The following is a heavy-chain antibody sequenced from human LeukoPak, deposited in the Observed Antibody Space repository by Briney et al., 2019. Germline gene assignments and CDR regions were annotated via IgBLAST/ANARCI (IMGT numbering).Heavy chain of an antibody. D-gene: IGHD3-22*01. Sequence: GSLRLSCAASGFTVSSNYTSWVRQAPGKGLEWVSIIYSGGITYYADSVKGRFTISRDNSKNTLYLQMNSLRAEDTAVYHCARGLFYYHSGGPHPFDYWGQGTLVTVSS. CDR2: IYSGGIT. CDR3: ARGLFYYHSGGPHPFDY. CDR1: GFTVSSNY. V-gene: IGHV3-53*01. J-gene: IGHJ4*02.